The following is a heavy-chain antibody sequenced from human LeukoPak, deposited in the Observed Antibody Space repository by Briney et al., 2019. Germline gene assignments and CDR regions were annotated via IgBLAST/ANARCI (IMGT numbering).Heavy chain of an antibody. CDR3: TTRGGSFSIFDY. J-gene: IGHJ4*02. D-gene: IGHD1-26*01. CDR1: GVSISTYS. Sequence: SETLSLTCTVSGVSISTYSWSWIRQPPGKGLEWIGYISYSGSTSYNPSLRSRVTISVDTSKNQFSLKLSSVTAADTAVYYCTTRGGSFSIFDYWGQGTLVTVSS. V-gene: IGHV4-59*01. CDR2: ISYSGST.